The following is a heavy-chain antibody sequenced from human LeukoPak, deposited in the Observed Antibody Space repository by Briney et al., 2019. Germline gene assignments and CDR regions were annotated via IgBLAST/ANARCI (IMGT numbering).Heavy chain of an antibody. CDR2: IYHSGST. V-gene: IGHV4-4*02. D-gene: IGHD3-10*01. Sequence: PSETLSLTCAVSGGFISSNNWWSWVRQPPGKGLEWIGEIYHSGSTNYNPSLQSRVTISVDTSKNQFSLKLNSVTAADTAVYYCARSGRGSSAGFDYWAQGTLVTVSS. CDR3: ARSGRGSSAGFDY. CDR1: GGFISSNNW. J-gene: IGHJ4*02.